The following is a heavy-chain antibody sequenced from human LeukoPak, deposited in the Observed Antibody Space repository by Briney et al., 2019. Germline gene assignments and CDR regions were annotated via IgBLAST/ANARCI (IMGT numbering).Heavy chain of an antibody. J-gene: IGHJ4*02. CDR2: IYYTGTT. D-gene: IGHD2-21*01. CDR3: ARWVKTYFDY. V-gene: IGHV4-30-2*01. Sequence: ASETLSLTCAVSGGSISSGGYSWSWIRQPPGGGLEWIGYIYYTGTTYYNPSLKSRVTISLDRSKNQFSLNLNSVTAADTAVYYCARWVKTYFDYWGLGALVTVSS. CDR1: GGSISSGGYS.